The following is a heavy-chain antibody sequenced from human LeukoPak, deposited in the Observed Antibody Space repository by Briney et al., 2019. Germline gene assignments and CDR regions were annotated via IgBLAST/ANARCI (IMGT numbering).Heavy chain of an antibody. J-gene: IGHJ4*02. V-gene: IGHV1-69*05. CDR1: GGTFSSYA. CDR3: ARVRLNYYDSSGYFDY. CDR2: IIPIFGTA. D-gene: IGHD3-22*01. Sequence: SVKVSCKASGGTFSSYASSWVRQAPGQGLEWMGRIIPIFGTANYAQKFQGRVTITTDESTSTAYMELSSLRSEDTAVYHCARVRLNYYDSSGYFDYWGQGTLVTVSS.